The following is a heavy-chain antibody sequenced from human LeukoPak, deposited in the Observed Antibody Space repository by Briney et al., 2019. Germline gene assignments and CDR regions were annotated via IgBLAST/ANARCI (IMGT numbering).Heavy chain of an antibody. CDR2: ISWNSGSI. D-gene: IGHD3-22*01. J-gene: IGHJ6*03. V-gene: IGHV3-9*01. Sequence: PGRSLRLSCAASGFTFDDYAMHWVRQAPGKGLEWVSGISWNSGSIGYADSVKGRFTISRDNAKNSLYLQMNSLRAEDTALYYCAKDNIRGDSLVVDYYYHMDVWGKGTTVTISS. CDR3: AKDNIRGDSLVVDYYYHMDV. CDR1: GFTFDDYA.